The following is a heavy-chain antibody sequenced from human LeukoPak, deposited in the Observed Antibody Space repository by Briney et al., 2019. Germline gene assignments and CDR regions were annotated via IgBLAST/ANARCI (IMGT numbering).Heavy chain of an antibody. J-gene: IGHJ4*02. CDR3: ARDRVYNWNDGGYFDY. CDR2: IYYSGST. V-gene: IGHV4-59*01. CDR1: GGSISSYY. Sequence: PSETLPLTCTVSGGSISSYYWSWIRQPPGKGLEWIGYIYYSGSTNYNPSLKSRVTISVDTSKNQFSLKLSSVTAADTAVHYCARDRVYNWNDGGYFDYWGQGTLVTVSS. D-gene: IGHD1-20*01.